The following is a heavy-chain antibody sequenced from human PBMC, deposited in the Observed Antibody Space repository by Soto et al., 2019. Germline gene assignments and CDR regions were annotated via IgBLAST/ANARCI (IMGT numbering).Heavy chain of an antibody. CDR3: ARGVAVVVLRTYYFDY. D-gene: IGHD3-22*01. CDR1: GGSISSGGYY. J-gene: IGHJ4*02. Sequence: SETLSLTCTVSGGSISSGGYYWSWIRQHPGKGLEWIGYIYYSGSTYYNPSLKSRVTISVDTSKNQFSLKLSSVTAADTAVYYCARGVAVVVLRTYYFDYWGQGTLVTVSS. CDR2: IYYSGST. V-gene: IGHV4-31*03.